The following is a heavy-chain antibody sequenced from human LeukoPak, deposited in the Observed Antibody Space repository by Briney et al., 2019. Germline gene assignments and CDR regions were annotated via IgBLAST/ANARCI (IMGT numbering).Heavy chain of an antibody. CDR1: GFAFSSFS. Sequence: PGGSLRLSCAASGFAFSSFSMNWVRQAPGKGLEWVSYISGSSSTIHYADSVKGRFTISRDSAKNSLYLQMNSLRAEDTALYYCARDLRVVITGSFDSWGQGTLVTVSS. D-gene: IGHD3-22*01. J-gene: IGHJ4*02. CDR3: ARDLRVVITGSFDS. CDR2: ISGSSSTI. V-gene: IGHV3-48*01.